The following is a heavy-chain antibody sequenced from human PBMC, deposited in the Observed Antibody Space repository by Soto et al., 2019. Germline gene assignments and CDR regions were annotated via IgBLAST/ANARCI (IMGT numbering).Heavy chain of an antibody. D-gene: IGHD3-3*01. J-gene: IGHJ5*02. V-gene: IGHV1-46*03. CDR3: ARAVRVGERITIFGVVIIESAWFDP. Sequence: ASVKVSCTASGYTFTSYYMHWVRQAPGQGLEWMGIINPSGGSTSYAQKFQGRVTMTRDTSTSTVYMELSSLRSEDTAVYYCARAVRVGERITIFGVVIIESAWFDPWGQGTLVTVSS. CDR1: GYTFTSYY. CDR2: INPSGGST.